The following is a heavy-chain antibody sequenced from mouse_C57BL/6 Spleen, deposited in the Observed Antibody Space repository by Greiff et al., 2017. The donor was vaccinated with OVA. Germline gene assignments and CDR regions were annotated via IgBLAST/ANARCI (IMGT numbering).Heavy chain of an antibody. CDR1: GFTFRDYG. D-gene: IGHD2-3*01. Sequence: EVNLVESGGGLVKPGGSLKLSCAASGFTFRDYGMHWVRQAPETGLEWVAYISSGSSTIYYADTVKGRFTISRDTAKNTLFLQMTSLRSEDTAMYYCARDPSYDGYYEGFAYWGQGTLVTVSA. CDR2: ISSGSSTI. J-gene: IGHJ3*01. V-gene: IGHV5-17*01. CDR3: ARDPSYDGYYEGFAY.